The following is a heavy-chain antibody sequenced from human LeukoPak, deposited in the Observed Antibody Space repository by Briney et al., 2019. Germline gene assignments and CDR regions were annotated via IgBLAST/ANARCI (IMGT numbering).Heavy chain of an antibody. CDR3: ALLAASGSNLFYFDY. CDR1: GGSISSSDNF. V-gene: IGHV4-39*01. CDR2: IYYSGTT. Sequence: SETLSLTCTVSGGSISSSDNFWGWIRQPPGKGLEWVGSIYYSGTTYYNLSLKSRVSISVDASKNQFSLKLTSVTAADTAVYYCALLAASGSNLFYFDYSGQGTLVTVSS. D-gene: IGHD6-13*01. J-gene: IGHJ4*02.